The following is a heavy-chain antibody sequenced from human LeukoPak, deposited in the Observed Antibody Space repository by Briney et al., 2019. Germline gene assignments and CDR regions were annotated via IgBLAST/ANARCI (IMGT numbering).Heavy chain of an antibody. D-gene: IGHD1-7*01. CDR1: GFTFSNYA. CDR3: ARWKSLKGTFDY. Sequence: GGSLRLSCAASGFTFSNYAMNWVRQAPGKGLEWVAVISYDGNKKYYADSVKGRFTISRDNSKNTLYLQMNSLRAEDAAVYYCARWKSLKGTFDYWGQGTLVTVSS. J-gene: IGHJ4*02. CDR2: ISYDGNKK. V-gene: IGHV3-30*04.